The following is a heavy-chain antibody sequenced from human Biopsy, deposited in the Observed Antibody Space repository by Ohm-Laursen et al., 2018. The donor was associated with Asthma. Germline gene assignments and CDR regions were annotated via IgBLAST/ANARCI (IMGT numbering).Heavy chain of an antibody. D-gene: IGHD3-22*01. CDR2: IHHSGTS. CDR3: ARIPRRSGSYFVDY. V-gene: IGHV4-31*03. Sequence: TLSLTCTVSGDSITSGGCCWNWIRQPPGKGLEWIGYIHHSGTSYFNPSLKRRVSFSRDTSKNQFSLRLSSVTAADTAMYYCARIPRRSGSYFVDYWGQGTLVTVSS. J-gene: IGHJ4*02. CDR1: GDSITSGGCC.